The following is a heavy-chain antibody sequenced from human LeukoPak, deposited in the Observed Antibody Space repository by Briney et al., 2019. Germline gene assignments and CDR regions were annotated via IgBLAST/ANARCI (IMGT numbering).Heavy chain of an antibody. Sequence: GGSPRLSCAASGFTFSNAWMHWVRQAPGKGLVWVSHIVSDATTTSYADSVKGRFTISRDSAKNTLYLQMNSLRAEDTAVYYCAREALRFPLFDPWGQGTLVTVSS. CDR3: AREALRFPLFDP. J-gene: IGHJ5*02. D-gene: IGHD3-3*01. CDR2: IVSDATTT. V-gene: IGHV3-74*01. CDR1: GFTFSNAW.